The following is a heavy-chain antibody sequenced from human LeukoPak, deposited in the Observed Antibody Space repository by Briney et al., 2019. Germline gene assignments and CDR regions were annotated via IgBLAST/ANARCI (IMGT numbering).Heavy chain of an antibody. CDR2: IGAYAART. CDR3: AKDPLGGGSSLINWFDS. D-gene: IGHD1-26*01. J-gene: IGHJ5*01. CDR1: GFDFSSYA. V-gene: IGHV3-23*01. Sequence: HPGGSLRLSCVASGFDFSSYAMTWDCQAPGRGLEWVSTIGAYAARTYYADSVKGRFTTSRENSKSTLSLQMNSLRAEDTALYYCAKDPLGGGSSLINWFDSWGQGVWVTVSS.